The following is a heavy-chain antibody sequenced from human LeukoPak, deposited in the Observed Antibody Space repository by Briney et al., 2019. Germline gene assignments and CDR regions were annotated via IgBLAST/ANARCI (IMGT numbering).Heavy chain of an antibody. CDR3: AKGVILSHNWFDP. J-gene: IGHJ5*02. V-gene: IGHV3-23*01. CDR1: GFTFSSYG. D-gene: IGHD2-15*01. Sequence: GGSLRLSCAASGFTFSSYGMSWVRQAPGKGLEWVSAISGSGGSTYYADSVKGRFIISRDNSKNTLYLQMNSLRAEDTAVYYCAKGVILSHNWFDPWGQGTLVTVSS. CDR2: ISGSGGST.